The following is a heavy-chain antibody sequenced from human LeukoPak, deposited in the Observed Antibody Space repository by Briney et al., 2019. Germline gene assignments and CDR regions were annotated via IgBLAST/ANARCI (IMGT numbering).Heavy chain of an antibody. CDR1: GFTFSRYW. V-gene: IGHV3-7*01. CDR2: LNQDGSEK. CDR3: ARDFDQSSGY. Sequence: GGSLRLSCAASGFTFSRYWINWVRQAPGKGLEWVANLNQDGSEKYYVDSVKGRFTISRDNAKNTLYLQMSGLRAEDTAVYYCARDFDQSSGYWGQGTLVTVSS. D-gene: IGHD3-9*01. J-gene: IGHJ4*02.